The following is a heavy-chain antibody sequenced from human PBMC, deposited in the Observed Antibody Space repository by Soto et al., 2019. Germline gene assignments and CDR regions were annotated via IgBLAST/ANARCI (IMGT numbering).Heavy chain of an antibody. CDR1: GFSLSTSGVG. CDR2: IYWDDDK. CDR3: AHMNLGNGSGSYWPFDP. D-gene: IGHD3-10*01. V-gene: IGHV2-5*02. J-gene: IGHJ5*02. Sequence: QLTLKGSGPTLVKPTQTLTLTCTFSGFSLSTSGVGVGWIRQPPGKALEWLALIYWDDDKRYSPSLKSRLTITKDTSKNQVVLTMTNMDPVDTATYYCAHMNLGNGSGSYWPFDPWGQGTLVTVSS.